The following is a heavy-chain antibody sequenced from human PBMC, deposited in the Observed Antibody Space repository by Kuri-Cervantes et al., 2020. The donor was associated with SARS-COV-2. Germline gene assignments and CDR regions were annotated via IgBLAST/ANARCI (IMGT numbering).Heavy chain of an antibody. CDR3: ASVPYGSGSNAYYFDY. J-gene: IGHJ4*02. D-gene: IGHD3-10*01. CDR1: GYSISSGYY. V-gene: IGHV4-38-2*01. Sequence: SQTLSLTCAVSGYSISSGYYWGWIRQPPGKGLEWIGSIYHSGSTYYNPSLKSRVTISLDTSKNQFSLKLSSVTAADTAVYYCASVPYGSGSNAYYFDYWGQGTLVTVSS. CDR2: IYHSGST.